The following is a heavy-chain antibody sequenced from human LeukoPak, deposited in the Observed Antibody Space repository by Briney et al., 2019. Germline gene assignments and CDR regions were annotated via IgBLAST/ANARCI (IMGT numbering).Heavy chain of an antibody. Sequence: PGGSLRLSCAASGFTFSSYSMNWVRQAPGKGLEWVSSISSSSSYIYYADSVKGRFTISRDNAKNSLYLQMNSLRAEDTAVYYCARDAVLRYFDWLLYPNFYYYYYMDVWGKGTTVTISS. V-gene: IGHV3-21*01. J-gene: IGHJ6*03. D-gene: IGHD3-9*01. CDR3: ARDAVLRYFDWLLYPNFYYYYYMDV. CDR1: GFTFSSYS. CDR2: ISSSSSYI.